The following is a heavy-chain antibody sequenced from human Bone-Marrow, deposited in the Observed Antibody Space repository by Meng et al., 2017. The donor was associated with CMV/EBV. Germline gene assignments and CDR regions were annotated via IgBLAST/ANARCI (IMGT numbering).Heavy chain of an antibody. CDR2: MNPNSGNT. CDR1: GYTFTSYD. D-gene: IGHD3-22*01. V-gene: IGHV1-8*03. Sequence: ASGKVSCKASGYTFTSYDINWVRQATGQGLEWMGWMNPNSGNTGYAQKFQGRVTITRNTSISTAYMELSSLRSEDTAVYYCARFQGDYYDSSGYDYWGQGTLVTVSS. J-gene: IGHJ4*02. CDR3: ARFQGDYYDSSGYDY.